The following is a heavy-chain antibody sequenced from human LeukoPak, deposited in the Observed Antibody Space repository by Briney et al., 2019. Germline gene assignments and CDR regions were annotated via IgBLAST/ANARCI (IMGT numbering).Heavy chain of an antibody. D-gene: IGHD2-2*01. V-gene: IGHV3-21*01. CDR3: ARDLSSSTSCYSY. CDR1: GFTFSSHS. J-gene: IGHJ4*02. Sequence: GGSLILSCAASGFTFSSHSMNWVRQAPGKGLEWVSSISPSGNYIYYADSLEGRFTISRDNAKNSLYLQMNSLRAEDTAVYYCARDLSSSTSCYSYWGQGTLVTVSS. CDR2: ISPSGNYI.